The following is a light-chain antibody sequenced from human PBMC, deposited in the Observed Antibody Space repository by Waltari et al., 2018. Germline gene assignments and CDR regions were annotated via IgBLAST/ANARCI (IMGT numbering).Light chain of an antibody. CDR3: SSYISSSTLEL. Sequence: QSALTQPASVSGSPGQPITISCPGTSSDFGGYNYVSCYQQHPGKAPKLMIYDVSNRPSGVSNRFSGSKSGNTASLTISGLQAEDEADYYCSSYISSSTLELFGGGTSLTVL. CDR1: SSDFGGYNY. J-gene: IGLJ2*01. V-gene: IGLV2-14*03. CDR2: DVS.